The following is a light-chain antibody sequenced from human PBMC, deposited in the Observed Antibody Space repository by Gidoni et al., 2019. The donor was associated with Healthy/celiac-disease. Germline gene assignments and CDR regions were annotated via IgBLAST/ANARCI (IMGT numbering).Light chain of an antibody. J-gene: IGKJ2*01. CDR3: QQYNSYST. CDR2: KAS. Sequence: DSQMTQSPSTLSASVGDRVTITCRASQSISSWLAWYQQKPGKAPTLLIYKASSLESGVPSRFSGSGSGTEFTLTISSLQPVDFATYYCQQYNSYSTFGQGTKLEIK. V-gene: IGKV1-5*03. CDR1: QSISSW.